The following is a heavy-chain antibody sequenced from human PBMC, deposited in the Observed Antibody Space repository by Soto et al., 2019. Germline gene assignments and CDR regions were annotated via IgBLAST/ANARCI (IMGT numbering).Heavy chain of an antibody. D-gene: IGHD2-2*01. J-gene: IGHJ4*02. CDR1: GGTFSSYA. CDR2: IIPIFGTA. Sequence: QVQLVQSGAEVKKPGSSVKVSCKASGGTFSSYAISWVRQAPGQGLEWMGGIIPIFGTANYAQKFQGRVTITPDKSTSTAYMELSSLRSEDTAVYYCAREGDCSSTSCHPYFDYWGQGTLVTVSS. CDR3: AREGDCSSTSCHPYFDY. V-gene: IGHV1-69*06.